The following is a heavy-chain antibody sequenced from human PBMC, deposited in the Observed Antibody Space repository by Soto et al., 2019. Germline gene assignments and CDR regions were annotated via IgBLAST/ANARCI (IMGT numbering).Heavy chain of an antibody. CDR1: GFTVSSDY. J-gene: IGHJ5*02. V-gene: IGHV3-53*01. D-gene: IGHD4-17*01. CDR2: IYTGGST. Sequence: EVQLVESGGGLIQPGGSLRLSCAASGFTVSSDYMSWVRQAPGKGLAWVSVIYTGGSTYYADSVKGRFTFSRDNSTNTVYLQMNSLRAEDTAVYYCARAYGGNPALFDPWGHGTLVTVSS. CDR3: ARAYGGNPALFDP.